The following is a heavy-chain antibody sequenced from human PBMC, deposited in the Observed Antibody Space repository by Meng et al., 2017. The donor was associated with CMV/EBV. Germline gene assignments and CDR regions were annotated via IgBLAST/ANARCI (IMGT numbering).Heavy chain of an antibody. CDR2: IRYDGSNK. J-gene: IGHJ4*02. D-gene: IGHD4-23*01. CDR1: GFTFDRYT. Sequence: GESLKISCAASGFTFDRYTMAWVRQAPGKGLEWVAFIRYDGSNKYYADSVKGRFTISRDNSKNTLYLQMNSLRAEDTAVYYCAKAVASYWGQGTLVTVSS. CDR3: AKAVASY. V-gene: IGHV3-30*02.